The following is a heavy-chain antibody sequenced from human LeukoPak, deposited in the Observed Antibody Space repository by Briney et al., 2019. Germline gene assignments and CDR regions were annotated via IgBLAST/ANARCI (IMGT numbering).Heavy chain of an antibody. Sequence: GGSLRLSCVASGFTFSSSWMYWVRQAPGKGLVWASRISGDGSSTTYADSVKGRSTISRDNAKNTLYLQMNSLRVEDTAVYYCARADSSWANDYWGQGTLVTVSS. J-gene: IGHJ4*02. CDR2: ISGDGSST. D-gene: IGHD6-13*01. CDR3: ARADSSWANDY. CDR1: GFTFSSSW. V-gene: IGHV3-74*01.